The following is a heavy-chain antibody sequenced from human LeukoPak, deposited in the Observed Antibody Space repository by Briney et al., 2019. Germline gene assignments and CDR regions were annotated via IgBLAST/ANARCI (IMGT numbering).Heavy chain of an antibody. V-gene: IGHV1-69*05. CDR2: IIPIFGTA. Sequence: RRASVKVSXKASGGTFSSYAISWVRQAPGQGLEWIGRIIPIFGTANYAQKFQGRVTITTDESTSTAYMELSSLRSEDTAVYYCARGYCSGGSCSHDAFDIWGQGTMVTVSS. CDR3: ARGYCSGGSCSHDAFDI. D-gene: IGHD2-15*01. CDR1: GGTFSSYA. J-gene: IGHJ3*02.